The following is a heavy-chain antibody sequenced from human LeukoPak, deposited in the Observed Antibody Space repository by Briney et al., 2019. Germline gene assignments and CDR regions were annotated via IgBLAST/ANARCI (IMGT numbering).Heavy chain of an antibody. CDR2: FYYSGST. CDR3: ARADDYSITGYYYYYMDV. Sequence: NPSQTLSLTCTVSGGSISSGGYYWSWIRQHPGKGLEWIGNFYYSGSTYYNPSLKSRVTISVDTSKNQFSLKLSSVTAADTAVYYCARADDYSITGYYYYYMDVWGKGTTVTVSS. D-gene: IGHD1-14*01. J-gene: IGHJ6*03. V-gene: IGHV4-31*03. CDR1: GGSISSGGYY.